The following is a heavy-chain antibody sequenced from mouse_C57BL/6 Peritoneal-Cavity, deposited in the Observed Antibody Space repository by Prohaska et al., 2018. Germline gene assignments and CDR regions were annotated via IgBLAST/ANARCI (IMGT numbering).Heavy chain of an antibody. Sequence: QMQLQESGPVLVKPSQSLFLTCSITGFHITSGYYWIWLRQSPGKPLEWMGYITHSGETFYNQSLQSPISITRETSKNQFFLQLNFVTTEDTATYLRRRYGNYEYFDVWGTGTTVIVST. CDR3: RRYGNYEYFDV. CDR2: ITHSGET. CDR1: GFHITSGYY. J-gene: IGHJ1*03. V-gene: IGHV12-3*01. D-gene: IGHD2-1*01.